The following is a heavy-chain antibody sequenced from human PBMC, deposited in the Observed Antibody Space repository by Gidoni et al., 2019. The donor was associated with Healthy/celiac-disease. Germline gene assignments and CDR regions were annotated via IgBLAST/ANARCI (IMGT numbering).Heavy chain of an antibody. CDR2: ISGSGGST. J-gene: IGHJ5*02. CDR3: AKEEGYDL. CDR1: GFPFSSYA. V-gene: IGHV3-23*01. Sequence: EVQPLESGGCLVQPGGSLSLPCAASGFPFSSYAMRWLRQAPGKGLAWVSAISGSGGSTYYEDSVKGRFTISRDNSKNTLYLQRNSLRAEDTAVYYCAKEEGYDLWGQGTLVTVSS.